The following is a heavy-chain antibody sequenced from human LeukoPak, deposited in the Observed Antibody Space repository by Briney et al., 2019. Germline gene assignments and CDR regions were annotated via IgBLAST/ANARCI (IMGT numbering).Heavy chain of an antibody. Sequence: ASVKVSCKASGYTFTGYYIHWVRQAPGQGLEWMGWINPNSGGRSYVQKFQGRVIMTRDTSISTAYMELSSLRYDDTAVYYCARVIAAGGGHGMDVWGQGTTVTVSS. V-gene: IGHV1-2*02. D-gene: IGHD6-13*01. J-gene: IGHJ6*02. CDR3: ARVIAAGGGHGMDV. CDR1: GYTFTGYY. CDR2: INPNSGGR.